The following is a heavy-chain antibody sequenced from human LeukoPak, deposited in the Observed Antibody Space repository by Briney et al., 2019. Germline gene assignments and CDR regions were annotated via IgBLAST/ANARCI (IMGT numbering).Heavy chain of an antibody. CDR2: IRYDGSNK. CDR3: AKDNLYGLWPLDY. J-gene: IGHJ4*02. CDR1: GFTFSSYG. D-gene: IGHD5-18*01. V-gene: IGHV3-30*02. Sequence: GGSLRLSCAASGFTFSSYGMHWVRQAPGKGLEWVAFIRYDGSNKYCADSVKGRFTISRDNSKNTLYLQMNSLRAEDTAVYYCAKDNLYGLWPLDYWGQGTLVTASS.